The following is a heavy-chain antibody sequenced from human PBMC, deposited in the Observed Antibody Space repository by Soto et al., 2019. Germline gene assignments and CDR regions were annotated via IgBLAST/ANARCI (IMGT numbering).Heavy chain of an antibody. Sequence: QVQLVQSGAEVKKPGSSVKVSYKASGGTFSTYTVSWVRQAPGQGLEWMGGIIPIFRTANYAQKFQGRVTVTADESTSTAYMELSSLRSEDTAVYYCARRYCISTSCHYYGMDVWGQGTTVTVSS. D-gene: IGHD2-2*01. CDR3: ARRYCISTSCHYYGMDV. CDR1: GGTFSTYT. CDR2: IIPIFRTA. V-gene: IGHV1-69*12. J-gene: IGHJ6*02.